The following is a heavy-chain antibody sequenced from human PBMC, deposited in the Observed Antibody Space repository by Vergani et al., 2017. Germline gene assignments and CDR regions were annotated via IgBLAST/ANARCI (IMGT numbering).Heavy chain of an antibody. J-gene: IGHJ6*03. CDR3: ARDLGMIWPYQYYYSYMDV. CDR1: GGTFSSYA. Sequence: QVQLVQSGAEVKKPGSSVKVSCKASGGTFSSYAISWVRQAPGQGLEWMGGIIPIFGTANYAQKFQGRVTITADESTSTAYMELSSLRSEDTAVYYCARDLGMIWPYQYYYSYMDVWGKGTTVTVSS. D-gene: IGHD3/OR15-3a*01. CDR2: IIPIFGTA. V-gene: IGHV1-69*01.